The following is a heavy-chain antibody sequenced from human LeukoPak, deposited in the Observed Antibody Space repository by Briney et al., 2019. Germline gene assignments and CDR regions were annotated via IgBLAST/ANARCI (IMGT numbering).Heavy chain of an antibody. CDR1: GFPFDDYA. CDR2: ISGDCGST. D-gene: IGHD6-13*01. V-gene: IGHV3-43*02. J-gene: IGHJ5*02. Sequence: GGSLRLSCAASGFPFDDYAMHWVRQAPGKGLEWVSLISGDCGSTYYADAVKGRFTISRDNNKNSLYLQMNSLRTEDTALYYCATGRGSSWYAVDVWFDPWGQGTLVTVSS. CDR3: ATGRGSSWYAVDVWFDP.